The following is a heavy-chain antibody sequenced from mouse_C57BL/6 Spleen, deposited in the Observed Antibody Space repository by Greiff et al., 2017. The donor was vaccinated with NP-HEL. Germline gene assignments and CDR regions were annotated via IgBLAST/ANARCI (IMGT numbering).Heavy chain of an antibody. CDR2: IRLKSDNYAT. D-gene: IGHD1-1*01. CDR1: GFTFSNYW. J-gene: IGHJ3*01. Sequence: EVKLMESGGGLVQPGGSMKLSCVASGFTFSNYWMNWVRQSPEKGLEWVAQIRLKSDNYATHYAESVKGRFTISRDDSKSSVYLQMNNLRAEDTGIYYCTGGSRPWFAYWGQGTLVTVSA. CDR3: TGGSRPWFAY. V-gene: IGHV6-3*01.